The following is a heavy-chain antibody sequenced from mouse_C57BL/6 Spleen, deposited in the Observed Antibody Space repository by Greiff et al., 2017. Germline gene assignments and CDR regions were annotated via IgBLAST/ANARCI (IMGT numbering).Heavy chain of an antibody. Sequence: DVKLQESGPELVKPGASVKMSCKASGYTFTDYNMHWVKQSHGKSLEWIGYINPNNGGTSYNQKFKGKATLTVNKSSSTAYMELRSLTSEDSAVYYCARLPWGYFDVWGTGTTVTVSS. CDR3: ARLPWGYFDV. CDR2: INPNNGGT. J-gene: IGHJ1*03. D-gene: IGHD4-1*01. CDR1: GYTFTDYN. V-gene: IGHV1-22*01.